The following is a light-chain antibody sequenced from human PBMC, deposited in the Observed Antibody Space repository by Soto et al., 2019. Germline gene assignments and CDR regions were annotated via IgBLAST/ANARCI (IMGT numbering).Light chain of an antibody. CDR2: DTS. CDR1: TGAVTSGHY. CDR3: LVSYSGTRGV. J-gene: IGLJ1*01. Sequence: QAVVTQEPSLTVSPGGTVTLTCGSSTGAVTSGHYPYWFQQKPGPAPRTLIFDTSYKHSWTPARFSGSLLGDKAALTLSGAQPEDEAEYYCLVSYSGTRGVFGTGTKVTVL. V-gene: IGLV7-46*01.